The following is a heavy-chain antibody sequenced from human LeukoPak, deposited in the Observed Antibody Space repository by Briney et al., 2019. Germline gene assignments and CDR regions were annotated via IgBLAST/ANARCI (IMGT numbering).Heavy chain of an antibody. CDR1: GYSISSGYY. D-gene: IGHD3-10*01. CDR3: ATSSRTYGSGSYSRFDY. J-gene: IGHJ4*02. V-gene: IGHV4-38-2*02. Sequence: SETLSLTCTVSGYSISSGYYWGWIRQPPGKGLEWIGSIYHSGSTYYNPSLKSRVTISVDTSKNQFSLKLSSVTAADTAAYYCATSSRTYGSGSYSRFDYWGQGTLVTVSS. CDR2: IYHSGST.